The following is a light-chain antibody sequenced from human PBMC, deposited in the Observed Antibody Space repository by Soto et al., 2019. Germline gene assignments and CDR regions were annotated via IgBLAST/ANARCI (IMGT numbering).Light chain of an antibody. Sequence: QSVLTQPPSASGTPGQRVTISCSGSSSNIGSNTVNWYQQLPGMAPKLLIYSNNQRPSGVPDRFSGSKSGTSASLAISGLQSEDEADYYCAAWDDSLLWVFGGGTKLTVL. CDR3: AAWDDSLLWV. CDR1: SSNIGSNT. CDR2: SNN. V-gene: IGLV1-44*01. J-gene: IGLJ3*02.